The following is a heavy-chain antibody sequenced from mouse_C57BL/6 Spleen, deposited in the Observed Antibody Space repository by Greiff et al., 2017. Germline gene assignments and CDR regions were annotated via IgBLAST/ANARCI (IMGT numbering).Heavy chain of an antibody. D-gene: IGHD3-3*01. CDR2: IRLKSDNYAT. CDR1: GFTFSNYW. CDR3: TGGTVHFDY. J-gene: IGHJ2*01. Sequence: EVKVEESGGGLVQPGGSMKLSCVASGFTFSNYWMNWVRQSPEKGLEWVAQIRLKSDNYATHYAESVKGRFTISRDDSKSSVYLQMNNLRAEDTGIYYCTGGTVHFDYWGQGTTLTVSS. V-gene: IGHV6-3*01.